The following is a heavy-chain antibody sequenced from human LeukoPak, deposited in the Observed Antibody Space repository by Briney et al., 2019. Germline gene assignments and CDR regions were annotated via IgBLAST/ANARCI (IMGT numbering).Heavy chain of an antibody. J-gene: IGHJ4*02. Sequence: PSQTLSLTCTVSGGSISSGGYYWSWIRQHPGKGLEWIGYIYYSGSTYYNPSFKTRVTISVDTSKNQISLKLSSVTAADTAVYYCAKSGIVGATTDWGQGTLVTVSS. V-gene: IGHV4-31*03. CDR2: IYYSGST. CDR3: AKSGIVGATTD. CDR1: GGSISSGGYY. D-gene: IGHD1-26*01.